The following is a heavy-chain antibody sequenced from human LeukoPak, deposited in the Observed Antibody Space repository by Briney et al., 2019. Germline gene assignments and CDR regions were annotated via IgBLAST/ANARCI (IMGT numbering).Heavy chain of an antibody. J-gene: IGHJ4*02. CDR1: GGSFSGYY. D-gene: IGHD1-1*01. V-gene: IGHV4-34*01. CDR2: INHSGST. Sequence: SETLSLTCAVYGGSFSGYYWSWIGQPPGKGLEWIGEINHSGSTNYNPSLKSRVTISVDTSKNQFSLKLSSVTAADTAVYYCAQNRPWNPSDYWGQGTLVTVSS. CDR3: AQNRPWNPSDY.